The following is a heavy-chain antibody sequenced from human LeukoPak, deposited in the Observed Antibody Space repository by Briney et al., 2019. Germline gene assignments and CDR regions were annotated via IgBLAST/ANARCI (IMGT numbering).Heavy chain of an antibody. J-gene: IGHJ4*02. CDR2: MNPNSGNT. D-gene: IGHD6-13*01. CDR3: TRRNWGIAAADY. CDR1: GYTFTSYD. V-gene: IGHV1-8*01. Sequence: ASVKVSCKASGYTFTSYDINWVRQATGQGLEWMGWMNPNSGNTGYAQKFQGRVTMTRNTSISTAYMELSRLRSEDTAVYYCTRRNWGIAAADYWGQGTLVTVSS.